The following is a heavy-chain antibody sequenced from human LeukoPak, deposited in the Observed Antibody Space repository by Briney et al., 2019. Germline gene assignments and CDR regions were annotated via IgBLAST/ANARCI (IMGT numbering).Heavy chain of an antibody. D-gene: IGHD3-22*01. J-gene: IGHJ4*02. CDR2: MNPNSGNT. V-gene: IGHV1-8*01. Sequence: GASVKVSCKASGYTFTSYVIKWVREATGQGLEWMGWMNPNSGNTGYAQKFQGRVTMTRNTSISTAYMELSSLRSEDTAVYYCARAPYYYDSSGYYSFYYWGQGTLVTVSS. CDR3: ARAPYYYDSSGYYSFYY. CDR1: GYTFTSYV.